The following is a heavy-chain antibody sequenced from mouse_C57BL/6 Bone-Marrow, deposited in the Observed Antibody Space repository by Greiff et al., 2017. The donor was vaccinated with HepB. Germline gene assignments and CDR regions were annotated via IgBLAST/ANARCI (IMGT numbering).Heavy chain of an antibody. Sequence: QVQLQQSGPGLVQPSQSLSITCTVSGFSLTSYGVHWVRQPPGKGLAWLGVIWSGGSTDYNAAFISRLSISKDNSKSQVFFKMNSLQADDTAIYYCAKNPPYDYDDDYYAMDYWGQGTSVTVSS. CDR2: IWSGGST. CDR1: GFSLTSYG. D-gene: IGHD2-4*01. CDR3: AKNPPYDYDDDYYAMDY. V-gene: IGHV2-4*01. J-gene: IGHJ4*01.